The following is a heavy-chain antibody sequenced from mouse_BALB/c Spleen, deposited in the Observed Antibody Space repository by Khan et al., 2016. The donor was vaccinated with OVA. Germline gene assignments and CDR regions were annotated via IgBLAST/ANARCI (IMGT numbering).Heavy chain of an antibody. Sequence: EVQLQESGPELVKPGASVKISCKASGYSFTGYFMNWVMQSHGKSLEWIGRINPHIGETFYNQKFKGKATLTVDESSSTAHMELRSLASEDSAVYYCERIYGSDFDYGGQGTTLTVSS. D-gene: IGHD1-1*01. V-gene: IGHV1-20*02. J-gene: IGHJ2*01. CDR1: GYSFTGYF. CDR2: INPHIGET. CDR3: ERIYGSDFDY.